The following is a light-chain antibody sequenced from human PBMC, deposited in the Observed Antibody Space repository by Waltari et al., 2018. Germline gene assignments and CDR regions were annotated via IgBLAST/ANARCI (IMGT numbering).Light chain of an antibody. CDR3: MQGTYWPYT. CDR2: NVN. J-gene: IGKJ2*01. Sequence: DVLMTHSPLSLPVTLGQPASISCRPSQSLVHTDGNTYLNWFHQRLGQSPRRLIYNVNNRDSGVPDRFSGSGSGTVFTLKISRVEAEDVGIYYCMQGTYWPYTFGQGTKLEIK. V-gene: IGKV2-30*02. CDR1: QSLVHTDGNTY.